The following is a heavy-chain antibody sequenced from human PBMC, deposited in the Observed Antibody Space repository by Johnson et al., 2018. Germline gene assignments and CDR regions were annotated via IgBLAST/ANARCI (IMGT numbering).Heavy chain of an antibody. CDR2: ISSSSSYI. J-gene: IGHJ6*03. D-gene: IGHD4-11*01. Sequence: EVQLVESGGGLVKXGGSXRLXCAASGFTFSSYSMNWVRQAPGKGLEWVSSISSSSSYIYYADSVKGRFTIARDNAKNSLYLQRNSLRAEDTAVYYWARTVAQQYYYYYYYMDVWGKGTTVTVSS. CDR3: ARTVAQQYYYYYYYMDV. CDR1: GFTFSSYS. V-gene: IGHV3-21*01.